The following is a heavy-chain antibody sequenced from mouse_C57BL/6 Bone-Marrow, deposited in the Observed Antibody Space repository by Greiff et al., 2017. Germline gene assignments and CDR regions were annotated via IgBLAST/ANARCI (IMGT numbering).Heavy chain of an antibody. CDR1: GFNIKDDY. CDR2: IDPENGDT. J-gene: IGHJ2*01. V-gene: IGHV14-4*01. D-gene: IGHD1-1*01. Sequence: EVQLQQSGAELVRPGASVKLSCTASGFNIKDDYMHWVKQRPEQGLEWIGWIDPENGDTEYASKFQGKATITADTSSNTAYLQLSSLTSEDTAVYYYSSITTVPFAYWGQGTTLTVSS. CDR3: SSITTVPFAY.